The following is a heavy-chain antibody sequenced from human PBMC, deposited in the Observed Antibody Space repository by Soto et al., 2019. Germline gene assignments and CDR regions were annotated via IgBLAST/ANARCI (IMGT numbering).Heavy chain of an antibody. V-gene: IGHV4-39*01. CDR1: GGSISSSSYY. Sequence: QLQLQESGPGLVKPSETLSLTCTVSGGSISSSSYYWGWIRQPPGKGLEWSGSVYYSGSTYYNPSLKSRVTVSVDTSKNECSRKLSSVTAADTAVYYCARQPYYYDSSGYYLDFDYWGQGTLVTVSS. CDR2: VYYSGST. D-gene: IGHD3-22*01. J-gene: IGHJ4*02. CDR3: ARQPYYYDSSGYYLDFDY.